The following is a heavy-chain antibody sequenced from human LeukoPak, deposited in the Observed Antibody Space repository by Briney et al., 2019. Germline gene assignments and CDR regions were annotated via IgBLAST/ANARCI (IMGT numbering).Heavy chain of an antibody. J-gene: IGHJ1*01. V-gene: IGHV1-2*02. Sequence: ASVTVSCKASGYTFTDYYLHWVRQAPGQGLDWMGWINPNSGGTTYAQNFKGRVTMTCDTSISTAYMELSRLRSDTTAVYYCAREWELLRKYLYHWGQGTLVTVSS. D-gene: IGHD1-26*01. CDR2: INPNSGGT. CDR3: AREWELLRKYLYH. CDR1: GYTFTDYY.